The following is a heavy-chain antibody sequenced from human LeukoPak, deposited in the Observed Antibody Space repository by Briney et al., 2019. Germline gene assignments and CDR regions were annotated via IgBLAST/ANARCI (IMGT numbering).Heavy chain of an antibody. V-gene: IGHV3-74*01. D-gene: IGHD3-3*01. CDR3: ARAPSEIGGYYPEYFRH. CDR2: IKSDGST. CDR1: GFTFSTYW. J-gene: IGHJ1*01. Sequence: GGSLRLSCAASGFTFSTYWMHWVRQAPGKGLMWVSRIKSDGSTNYADSVKGRFTISSDNAKNTLSLQMNSLRPEDTGVYYCARAPSEIGGYYPEYFRHWGQGTLVTVSS.